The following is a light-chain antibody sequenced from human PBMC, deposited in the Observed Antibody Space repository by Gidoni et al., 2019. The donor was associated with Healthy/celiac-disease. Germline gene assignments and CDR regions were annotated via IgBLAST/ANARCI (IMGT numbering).Light chain of an antibody. J-gene: IGLJ3*02. V-gene: IGLV6-57*02. Sequence: NFMLTQHHSVSESPGTTVTISCPGSSGSIASNYVQWYQQRPGSAPTTVIYEDNQRPSGVPDRFSGSIDSASNSASLTISGLKTEDEAHYYCQSYDSSNLNWVFGGGTKLTVL. CDR1: SGSIASNY. CDR2: EDN. CDR3: QSYDSSNLNWV.